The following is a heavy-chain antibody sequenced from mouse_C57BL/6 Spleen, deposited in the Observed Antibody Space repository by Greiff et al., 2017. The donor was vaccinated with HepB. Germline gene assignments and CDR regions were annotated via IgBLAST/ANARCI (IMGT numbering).Heavy chain of an antibody. V-gene: IGHV1-61*01. Sequence: VQLQQSGAELVRPGSSVKLSCKASGYTFTSYWMDWVKQRPGQGLEWIGNIYPSDSETHYNQKFKDKATLTVDKASSTAYMQLSSLTSEDSAVYYCARGYAMDYWGQGTSVTVSS. CDR1: GYTFTSYW. CDR3: ARGYAMDY. J-gene: IGHJ4*01. CDR2: IYPSDSET.